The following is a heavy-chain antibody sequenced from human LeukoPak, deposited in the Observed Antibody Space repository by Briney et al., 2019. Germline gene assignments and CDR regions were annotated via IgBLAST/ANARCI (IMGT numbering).Heavy chain of an antibody. J-gene: IGHJ1*01. CDR2: IQYDGSDK. CDR3: AKDDAWGRYKD. Sequence: GGSLRLSCAASGFTFSNYGMHWVRQAPGKGLEWVAFIQYDGSDKYYADSVKGRFTISRDNSKNTLYLQMNSLRTEDTAVYYCAKDDAWGRYKDWGQGTLVTVSS. D-gene: IGHD3-16*01. V-gene: IGHV3-30*02. CDR1: GFTFSNYG.